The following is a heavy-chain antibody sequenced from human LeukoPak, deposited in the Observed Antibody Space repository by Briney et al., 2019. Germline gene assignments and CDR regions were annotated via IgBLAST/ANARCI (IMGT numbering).Heavy chain of an antibody. V-gene: IGHV3-23*01. CDR2: ISSSGGTT. CDR1: GFTFARYA. J-gene: IGHJ4*02. D-gene: IGHD3-22*01. Sequence: GGSLRLSCAASGFTFARYAMSWVRQPPAKGLEWVSVISSSGGTTYYADSVKGRFTISRDNSKNTLFLQTDSLRAEDTAVYYCAKDQCVIDYYFDNWGQGTLVTVSS. CDR3: AKDQCVIDYYFDN.